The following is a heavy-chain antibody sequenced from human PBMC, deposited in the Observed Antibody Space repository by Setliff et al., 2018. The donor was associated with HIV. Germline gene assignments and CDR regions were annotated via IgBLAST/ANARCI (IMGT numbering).Heavy chain of an antibody. CDR3: TRGPWSKVVTTDTFDI. D-gene: IGHD1-26*01. CDR2: IIPVFDTP. V-gene: IGHV1-69*06. Sequence: SVKVSCKASGYTFTSFYIHWVRQAPGQGLEWMGGIIPVFDTPNYAQKFQGRVTITADKSTSTAYMELRSLRSDDAAVYYCTRGPWSKVVTTDTFDIWGQGTMVTVSS. J-gene: IGHJ3*02. CDR1: GYTFTSFY.